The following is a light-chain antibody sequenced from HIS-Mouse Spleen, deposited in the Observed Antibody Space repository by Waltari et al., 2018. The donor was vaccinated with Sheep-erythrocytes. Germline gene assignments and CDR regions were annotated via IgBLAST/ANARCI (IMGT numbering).Light chain of an antibody. CDR2: EGS. V-gene: IGLV2-23*01. J-gene: IGLJ3*02. CDR1: SSAVGSYTL. Sequence: QSALPQPASVSGSPGQSITISCTGTSSAVGSYTLVSWYQQHPGKAPKLMIYEGSKRPSGVSNRFSGSKSGNTASLTISGLQAEDEADYYCCSYAGSSTPWVFGGGTKLTVL. CDR3: CSYAGSSTPWV.